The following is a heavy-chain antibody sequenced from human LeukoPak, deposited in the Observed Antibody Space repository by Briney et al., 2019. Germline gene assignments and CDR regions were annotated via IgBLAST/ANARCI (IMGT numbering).Heavy chain of an antibody. J-gene: IGHJ4*02. CDR3: VKYRTPLGYSGDVTFAFDD. CDR1: GFSFSSYV. Sequence: GGSLRLSCAASGFSFSSYVMTWVRQAPGKGLEWVSTISGSGGTTYYADSVKGRFTVSRDNSKNTTNLQMNSLRAEDTAVYYGVKYRTPLGYSGDVTFAFDDQGQVTLVTVSS. CDR2: ISGSGGTT. V-gene: IGHV3-23*01. D-gene: IGHD5-12*01.